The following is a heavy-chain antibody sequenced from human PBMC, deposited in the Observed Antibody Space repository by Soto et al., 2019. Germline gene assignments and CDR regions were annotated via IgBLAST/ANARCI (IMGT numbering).Heavy chain of an antibody. CDR3: ARIRDGSEPYYFDY. CDR2: IDWDDDK. V-gene: IGHV2-70*01. D-gene: IGHD5-12*01. CDR1: GFSLSPSGMC. J-gene: IGHJ4*02. Sequence: SGPTLVKPTQTLTLTCTFSGFSLSPSGMCVSWIRQPPGKALEWLALIDWDDDKYCSTSLKTRLTISKDTSKNQVVLTMTNMDPVDTATYYCARIRDGSEPYYFDYWGQGTLVTVSS.